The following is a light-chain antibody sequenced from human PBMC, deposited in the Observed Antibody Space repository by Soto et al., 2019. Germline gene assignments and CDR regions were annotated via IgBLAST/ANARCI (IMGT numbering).Light chain of an antibody. CDR1: QSVGNNY. CDR2: DAS. CDR3: QQCATSPLT. V-gene: IGKV3-20*01. J-gene: IGKJ1*01. Sequence: DIVLTQSPGTLSLSPGERATLSCRASQSVGNNYLAWYQQKPGQAPRLLIYDASSRATGIPDRFSGSGSGTDFTLTINGLEPEDFAVYYCQQCATSPLTFGQGTRVEIE.